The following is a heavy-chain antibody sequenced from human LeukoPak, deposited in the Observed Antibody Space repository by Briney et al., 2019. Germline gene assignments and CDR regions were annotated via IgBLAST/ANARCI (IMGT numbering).Heavy chain of an antibody. J-gene: IGHJ4*02. Sequence: GGSLRLSCAASGFAFSSYSMNWVRQAPGRGLEWISYISSGSRTIYYADSVGGRFTISRDNGKNSLYLLLNSLRADDTAVYFCVRESITGHRDFDYWGQGTLITVSS. V-gene: IGHV3-48*01. CDR1: GFAFSSYS. CDR2: ISSGSRTI. D-gene: IGHD1-20*01. CDR3: VRESITGHRDFDY.